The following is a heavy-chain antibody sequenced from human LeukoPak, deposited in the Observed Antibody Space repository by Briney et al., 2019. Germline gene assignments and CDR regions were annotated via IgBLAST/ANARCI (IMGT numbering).Heavy chain of an antibody. Sequence: ASVKASCKATGFTFTSSAVQWVRQARGQRLEWIGWIVVGSGNTNYAQKFQERVTITRDMSTSTAYMELSSLRSEDTAVYYCAARSSYSSGWNFDYWGQGTLVTVSS. D-gene: IGHD6-19*01. J-gene: IGHJ4*02. CDR2: IVVGSGNT. CDR1: GFTFTSSA. V-gene: IGHV1-58*01. CDR3: AARSSYSSGWNFDY.